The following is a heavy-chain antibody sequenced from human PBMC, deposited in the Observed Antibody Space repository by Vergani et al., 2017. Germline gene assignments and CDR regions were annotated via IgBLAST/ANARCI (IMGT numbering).Heavy chain of an antibody. V-gene: IGHV4-61*10. CDR3: ARGDYGDYYYYYMDV. CDR1: GGSVSSGSYY. D-gene: IGHD4-17*01. CDR2: IYYSGGT. J-gene: IGHJ6*03. Sequence: QVQLQESGPGLVKPSETLSLTCTVSGGSVSSGSYYWSWIRQPAGKGLEWIGYIYYSGGTNYNPSLKSRVTISVDTSKNQFSLQLSSVTAADTAVYYCARGDYGDYYYYYMDVWGKGTTVTVSS.